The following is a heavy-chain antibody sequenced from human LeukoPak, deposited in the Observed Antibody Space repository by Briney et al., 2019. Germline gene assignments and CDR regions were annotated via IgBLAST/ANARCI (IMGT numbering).Heavy chain of an antibody. V-gene: IGHV3-11*04. Sequence: GGSLRLSCAASGLTFSDYYMSWIRQAPGKGLEWVAYISSSGSTIYYADSVKGRFTISRDNAKNTLYLQMNSLRAEDTAVYCCARGGGYSYGSFDYWGQGTLVTVSS. D-gene: IGHD5-18*01. J-gene: IGHJ4*02. CDR3: ARGGGYSYGSFDY. CDR2: ISSSGSTI. CDR1: GLTFSDYY.